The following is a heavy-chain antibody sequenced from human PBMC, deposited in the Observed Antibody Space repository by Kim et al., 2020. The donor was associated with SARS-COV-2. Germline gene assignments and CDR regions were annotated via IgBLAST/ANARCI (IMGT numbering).Heavy chain of an antibody. CDR2: INFRGDS. J-gene: IGHJ4*02. CDR3: AAGFDH. CDR1: RGSVSSRTYF. Sequence: SETLSLTCTVSRGSVSSRTYFWGWIRQPPGKGLEWIGSINFRGDSYYKSSLRSRVTITIDVSKNQFSLRLRSVSATDTAVYYCAAGFDHWGPEAMVTVSS. V-gene: IGHV4-39*01.